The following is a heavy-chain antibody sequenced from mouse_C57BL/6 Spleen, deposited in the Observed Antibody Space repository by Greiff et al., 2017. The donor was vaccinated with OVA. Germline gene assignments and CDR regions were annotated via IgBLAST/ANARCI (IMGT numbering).Heavy chain of an antibody. V-gene: IGHV3-6*01. Sequence: DVQLQESGPGLVKPSQSLSLTCSVTGYSITSGYYWNWIRQFPGNKLEWMGYISYDGSNNYNPSLKNRISITRDTSKNQFFLKLNSVTTEDTATYYCARTDDGSGYFDVWGTGTTVTVSS. J-gene: IGHJ1*03. CDR3: ARTDDGSGYFDV. CDR2: ISYDGSN. CDR1: GYSITSGYY. D-gene: IGHD2-3*01.